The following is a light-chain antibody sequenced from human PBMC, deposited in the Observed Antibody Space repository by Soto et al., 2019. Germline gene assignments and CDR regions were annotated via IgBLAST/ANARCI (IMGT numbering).Light chain of an antibody. CDR3: QQYNSYSRT. CDR2: DAS. Sequence: DIQMTQSPSTLSASVGDRVTITCRASQSISSWLAWYQQKPGKAPKLLIYDASSLESGVPSRFSGSGSGTKFTLTIISLQPDDFATYYCQQYNSYSRTFGQGTKVDIK. CDR1: QSISSW. V-gene: IGKV1-5*01. J-gene: IGKJ1*01.